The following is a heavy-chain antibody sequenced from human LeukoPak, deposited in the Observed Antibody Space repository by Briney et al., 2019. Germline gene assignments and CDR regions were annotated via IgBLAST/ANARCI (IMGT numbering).Heavy chain of an antibody. J-gene: IGHJ5*02. CDR3: AKDLDSSGWYSNWFDP. CDR1: GFPFSTYS. D-gene: IGHD6-19*01. Sequence: GGSLRLSCAASGFPFSTYSMHWVRQAPGKGLEWVAVMSADGRSENYADSVKGRFTISRDNSKNTLYLQMNSLRAEDTAVYYCAKDLDSSGWYSNWFDPWGQGTLVTVSS. V-gene: IGHV3-30*04. CDR2: MSADGRSE.